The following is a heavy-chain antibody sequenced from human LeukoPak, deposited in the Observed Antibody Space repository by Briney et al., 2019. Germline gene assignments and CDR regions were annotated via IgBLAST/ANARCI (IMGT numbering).Heavy chain of an antibody. CDR3: AKDREWELLYYFDY. D-gene: IGHD1-26*01. CDR2: IRYDGSNK. V-gene: IGHV3-30*02. Sequence: PGGSLRLSCAASGFTFSSYGMHWVRQAPGKGLEWVAFIRYDGSNKYYADSVKGRFTISRDNSKDTLYLQMNSLRAEATAVYYCAKDREWELLYYFDYWGQGTLVTVSS. CDR1: GFTFSSYG. J-gene: IGHJ4*02.